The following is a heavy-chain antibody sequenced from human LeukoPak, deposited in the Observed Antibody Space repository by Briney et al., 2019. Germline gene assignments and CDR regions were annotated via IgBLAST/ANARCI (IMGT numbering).Heavy chain of an antibody. Sequence: GRSLRLSCAASGFTFSSYAMHWVRQAPGKGLEWVAVISYDGSNKYYADSVKGRFTISRDNSKNTLYLQMHSLRAEDTAVYYCARDGTYYYDSSGYYYDYWGQGTLVTVSS. CDR3: ARDGTYYYDSSGYYYDY. J-gene: IGHJ4*02. D-gene: IGHD3-22*01. CDR1: GFTFSSYA. V-gene: IGHV3-30-3*01. CDR2: ISYDGSNK.